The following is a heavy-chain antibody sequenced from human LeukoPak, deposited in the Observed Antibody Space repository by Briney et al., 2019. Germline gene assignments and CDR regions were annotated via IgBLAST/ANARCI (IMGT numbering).Heavy chain of an antibody. CDR2: INAGNGNT. Sequence: ASVKVSCKASGYTFTSYAMHWVRQAPGQGLEWMGWINAGNGNTKYSQKFQGRVTITRDTSASTAYMELSSLRSEDTAVYYCAVEGGYDLDYFDYWGQGTLVTVSS. J-gene: IGHJ4*02. V-gene: IGHV1-3*01. D-gene: IGHD5-12*01. CDR1: GYTFTSYA. CDR3: AVEGGYDLDYFDY.